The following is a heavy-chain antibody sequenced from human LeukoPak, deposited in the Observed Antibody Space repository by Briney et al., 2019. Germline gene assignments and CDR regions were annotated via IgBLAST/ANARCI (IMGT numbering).Heavy chain of an antibody. CDR2: ISGSGGNT. J-gene: IGHJ4*02. CDR1: GFTFSSYA. D-gene: IGHD6-13*01. V-gene: IGHV3-23*01. Sequence: QPGGSLRLSCAASGFTFSSYAVSWVRQAPGKGLQWVSGISGSGGNTYYADSVKGRFTISRDNSKNTLYLQMNSLRAEDTAVYYCARELVAAAGNAFDYWGQGTLVTVSS. CDR3: ARELVAAAGNAFDY.